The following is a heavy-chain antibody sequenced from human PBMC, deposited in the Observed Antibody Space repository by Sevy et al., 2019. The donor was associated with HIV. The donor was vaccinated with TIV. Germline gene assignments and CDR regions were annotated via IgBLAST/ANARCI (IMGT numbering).Heavy chain of an antibody. Sequence: ASVKVSCKDSGFSFSSYGFTWVRQAPGQGLEWMGWIGVYKGNSNSTQRLQGRVTLSTDTSTSTVYMELSGLKSDDTAVYYCARVPTYYYGSSTYFDYWGQGTPVTVSS. CDR3: ARVPTYYYGSSTYFDY. V-gene: IGHV1-18*01. CDR2: IGVYKGNS. D-gene: IGHD3-10*01. CDR1: GFSFSSYG. J-gene: IGHJ4*02.